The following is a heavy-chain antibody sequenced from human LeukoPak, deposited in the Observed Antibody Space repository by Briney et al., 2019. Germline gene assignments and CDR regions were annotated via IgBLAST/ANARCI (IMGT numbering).Heavy chain of an antibody. Sequence: SETLSLTCTVSGGSISSYYWNWIRQPPGKGLEWIGYIFHSESTNYNPSLKSRVTMSVDTSKNQFSLKLSSVTAADTAVYYCAREASSGWHIDYWGQGTLVTVSS. D-gene: IGHD6-19*01. J-gene: IGHJ4*02. V-gene: IGHV4-59*01. CDR2: IFHSEST. CDR1: GGSISSYY. CDR3: AREASSGWHIDY.